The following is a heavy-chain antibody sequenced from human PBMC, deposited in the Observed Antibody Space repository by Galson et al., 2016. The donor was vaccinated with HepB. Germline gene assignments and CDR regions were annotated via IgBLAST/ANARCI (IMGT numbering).Heavy chain of an antibody. CDR3: ARERGGNNIRDIFDV. Sequence: SLRLSCAGSGFTFSSYSMNWVRQAPGKGLEWVASISGRSRFIYYADSLKGRLTTSRDSDKNSVYLQMNSLTAEETAVYYCARERGGNNIRDIFDVWGQGTMVTVSS. CDR1: GFTFSSYS. J-gene: IGHJ3*01. CDR2: ISGRSRFI. V-gene: IGHV3-21*01. D-gene: IGHD1-26*01.